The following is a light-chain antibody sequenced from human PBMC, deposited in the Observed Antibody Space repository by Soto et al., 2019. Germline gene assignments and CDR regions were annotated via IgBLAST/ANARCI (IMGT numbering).Light chain of an antibody. CDR1: QSVSSY. Sequence: EIVLTQSPATLSLSPGERATLSCRASQSVSSYLDWYQQKPGQAPRLLIYDASNRATGIPARFSGSGSGTDLTLTISSLEPEDFAVYYCQQRSNWPPFTFGPGTKVDIK. CDR3: QQRSNWPPFT. J-gene: IGKJ3*01. V-gene: IGKV3-11*01. CDR2: DAS.